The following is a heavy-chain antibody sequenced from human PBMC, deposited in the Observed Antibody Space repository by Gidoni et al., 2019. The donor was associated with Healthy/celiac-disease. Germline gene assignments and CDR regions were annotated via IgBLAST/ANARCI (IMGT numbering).Heavy chain of an antibody. CDR1: GGSFSGYY. Sequence: QVQLQQWGAGLLTPSETLSLTCAVYGGSFSGYYWSWIRQPPGKGLEWIGEINHSGSTNYNPSLKSRVTISVDTSKNQFALKLSSVTAADTAVYYCASRITRFPFDYWGQGTLVTVSS. V-gene: IGHV4-34*01. D-gene: IGHD3-10*01. CDR3: ASRITRFPFDY. CDR2: INHSGST. J-gene: IGHJ4*02.